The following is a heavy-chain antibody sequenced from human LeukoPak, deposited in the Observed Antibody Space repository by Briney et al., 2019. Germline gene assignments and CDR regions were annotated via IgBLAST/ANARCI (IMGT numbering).Heavy chain of an antibody. CDR1: GFTFSSYW. CDR3: ARARLQTYFDY. V-gene: IGHV3-7*01. Sequence: GGSLRLSCAASGFTFSSYWMSWVRQAPGKGLEWVANIKQDGSEKYYVYSVKGRFTISRGNAKNSLYLQMNSLRAEDTAVYYCARARLQTYFDYWGQGTLVTVSS. J-gene: IGHJ4*02. CDR2: IKQDGSEK.